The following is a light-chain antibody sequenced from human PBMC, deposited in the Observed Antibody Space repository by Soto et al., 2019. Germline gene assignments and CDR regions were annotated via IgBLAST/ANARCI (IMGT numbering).Light chain of an antibody. CDR2: GAS. J-gene: IGKJ4*01. CDR3: QQFSSYPLT. V-gene: IGKV3-20*01. Sequence: EIVLTQSPGTLSLSPGERSTLSCRASQSVSSNLAWYQQKPGQSPRLLIYGASTRATGIPARFSGSGSGTDFTLTISRLEPEDFAVYYCQQFSSYPLTCGGGTTVDIK. CDR1: QSVSSN.